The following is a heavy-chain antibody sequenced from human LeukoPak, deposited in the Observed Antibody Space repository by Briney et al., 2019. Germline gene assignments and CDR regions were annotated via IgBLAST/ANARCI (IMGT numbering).Heavy chain of an antibody. D-gene: IGHD3-9*01. V-gene: IGHV3-74*01. CDR3: ARGMYYDILTGPLGFDY. Sequence: GGSLRLSCAASGFTFSRYWMHWVRQAPGTGLVWVSRIHNEGSSTSYADSVKGRFTISRDNAKNTVYLQMNSLRAEDTAVYYCARGMYYDILTGPLGFDYWGQGTLVTVSS. CDR2: IHNEGSST. J-gene: IGHJ4*02. CDR1: GFTFSRYW.